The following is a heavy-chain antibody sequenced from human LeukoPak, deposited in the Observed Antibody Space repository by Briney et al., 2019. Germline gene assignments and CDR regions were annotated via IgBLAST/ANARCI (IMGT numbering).Heavy chain of an antibody. Sequence: GRSLRLSCAASGFTFSSFGIHWVRQAPGMGLEGVAAISPDGNSDYYTDSVKGRFTVSRDNSKNMIYLQMNSLRGEDSAVYYCAKINNYDDYWGQGTLVTVSS. CDR2: ISPDGNSD. D-gene: IGHD3-22*01. V-gene: IGHV3-30*18. J-gene: IGHJ4*02. CDR3: AKINNYDDY. CDR1: GFTFSSFG.